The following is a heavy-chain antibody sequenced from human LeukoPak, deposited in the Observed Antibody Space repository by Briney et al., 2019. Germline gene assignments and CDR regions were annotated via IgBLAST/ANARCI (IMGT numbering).Heavy chain of an antibody. J-gene: IGHJ4*02. V-gene: IGHV1-18*01. D-gene: IGHD3-3*01. CDR3: ARVVVAVFGVMVHSNYFDS. CDR1: GYSFTNFG. Sequence: ASVKVSCKTSGYSFTNFGITWVRQAPGKGLEWMGWITGDSETREYAQRFQGRISMTTDTFTSTAYMELGSLKSDDTAVYYCARVVVAVFGVMVHSNYFDSWGQGTLITVSS. CDR2: ITGDSETR.